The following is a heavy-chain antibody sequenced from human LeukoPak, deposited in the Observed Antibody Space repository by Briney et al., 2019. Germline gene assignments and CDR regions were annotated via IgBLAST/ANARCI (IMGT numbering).Heavy chain of an antibody. CDR3: ARELRDTIRGAFDI. D-gene: IGHD3-10*01. CDR1: GGTFSSYA. V-gene: IGHV1-69*05. J-gene: IGHJ3*02. CDR2: IIPIFGTA. Sequence: ASVKVSCKASGGTFSSYAISWVRQAPGQGLEWMGGIIPIFGTASYTQKFQGRVTMTRDTSTSTVYMELSSLRSEDTAVYYCARELRDTIRGAFDIWGQGTMVTVSS.